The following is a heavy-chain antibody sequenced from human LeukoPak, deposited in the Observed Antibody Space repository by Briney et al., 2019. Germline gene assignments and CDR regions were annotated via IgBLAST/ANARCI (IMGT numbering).Heavy chain of an antibody. V-gene: IGHV4-34*01. Sequence: SETLSLTCAVYGGSFSGYYWSWIRQPPGKGLEWIGEINHSGSTNYNPSLKSRVTISVDTSKNQFSLKLSSVTAADTAVYYCARGSWVVISAWGQGTLVTVSS. D-gene: IGHD3-22*01. CDR2: INHSGST. CDR3: ARGSWVVISA. J-gene: IGHJ5*02. CDR1: GGSFSGYY.